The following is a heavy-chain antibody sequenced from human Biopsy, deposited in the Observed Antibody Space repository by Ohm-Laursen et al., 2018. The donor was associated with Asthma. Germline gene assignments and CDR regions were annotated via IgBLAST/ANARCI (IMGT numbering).Heavy chain of an antibody. CDR1: GDSFSNYA. J-gene: IGHJ6*02. CDR3: ARDVVWFREVGGMDV. Sequence: GASVKVSCKASGDSFSNYAISWVRQAPGQGLEWMGGLIPVLGTPDHAQMFEGRVTITADESTSTAYMELSSLRPEDTAVYYCARDVVWFREVGGMDVWGQGTTVTVSS. D-gene: IGHD3-10*01. CDR2: LIPVLGTP. V-gene: IGHV1-69*13.